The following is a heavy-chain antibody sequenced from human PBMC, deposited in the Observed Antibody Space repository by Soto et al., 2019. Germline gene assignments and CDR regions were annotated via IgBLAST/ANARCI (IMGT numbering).Heavy chain of an antibody. D-gene: IGHD4-17*01. J-gene: IGHJ4*02. CDR1: GYTFTSYW. CDR3: ARPANTVADHFDL. V-gene: IGHV5-51*01. CDR2: IYPSDSDT. Sequence: PGQSLKISSQASGYTFTSYWIGWVRQMPGKGLEWMGIIYPSDSDTRYSPSFQGQVTISADQSINTAYLQWDSLKASDTAIYYCARPANTVADHFDLWGQGTPVTVSS.